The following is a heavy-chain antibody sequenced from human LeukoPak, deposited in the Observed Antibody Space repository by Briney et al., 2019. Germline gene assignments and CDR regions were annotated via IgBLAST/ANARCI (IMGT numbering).Heavy chain of an antibody. CDR1: GFTFSSYW. D-gene: IGHD3-22*01. Sequence: PGGSLRLSCAASGFTFSSYWMHWVRQAPGKGLVWVSRINSDGSSTNYADSVKGRFTISRDNSKNTLYVQMNSLRAEDTAVYYCASYDSSGYYHYFDYWGQGTLVTVSS. CDR2: INSDGSST. J-gene: IGHJ4*02. CDR3: ASYDSSGYYHYFDY. V-gene: IGHV3-74*01.